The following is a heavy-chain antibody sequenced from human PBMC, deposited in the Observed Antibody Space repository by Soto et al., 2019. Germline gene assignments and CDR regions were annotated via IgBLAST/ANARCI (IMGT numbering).Heavy chain of an antibody. J-gene: IGHJ6*02. CDR3: ASSGGYCSGGSCYSGYYYYYYGMDV. Sequence: QVQLVESGGGVVQPGRSLRLSCAASGFTFSSYGMHWVRQAPGKGLEWVAVIWYDGSNKYYADSVKGRFTISRDNSKNTLYLQMTSLRAEDTAVYYCASSGGYCSGGSCYSGYYYYYYGMDVWGQGTTVTVSS. CDR1: GFTFSSYG. D-gene: IGHD2-15*01. CDR2: IWYDGSNK. V-gene: IGHV3-33*01.